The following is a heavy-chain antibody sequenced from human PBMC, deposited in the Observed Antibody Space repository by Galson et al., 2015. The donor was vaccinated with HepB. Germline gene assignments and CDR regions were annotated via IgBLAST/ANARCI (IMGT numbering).Heavy chain of an antibody. CDR1: GFTVSSAY. D-gene: IGHD6-19*01. CDR3: ARDYSSAWLGY. J-gene: IGHJ4*02. CDR2: IFSGGST. Sequence: SLRLSCAASGFTVSSAYMSWVRQAPGKGLEWVSIIFSGGSTYYAASVKGRFIISRDNSKNTLYLQMNSLRAEDTAVYYCARDYSSAWLGYWGQGTLVTVSS. V-gene: IGHV3-66*01.